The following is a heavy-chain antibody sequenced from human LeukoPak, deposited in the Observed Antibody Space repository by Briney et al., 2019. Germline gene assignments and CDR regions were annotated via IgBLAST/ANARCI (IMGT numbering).Heavy chain of an antibody. CDR1: RYSISSGYY. V-gene: IGHV4-38-2*02. CDR2: INHSRST. J-gene: IGHJ5*02. D-gene: IGHD6-13*01. Sequence: SETLSLTCTVSRYSISSGYYWGWIRQPPGKGLEWIGEINHSRSTNFNPSLKSRVTISVDTSKNQFSLRLSSVTAADTAVYYCARKARSYSSTWQTRGGNWFDPWGQGTLVTVSS. CDR3: ARKARSYSSTWQTRGGNWFDP.